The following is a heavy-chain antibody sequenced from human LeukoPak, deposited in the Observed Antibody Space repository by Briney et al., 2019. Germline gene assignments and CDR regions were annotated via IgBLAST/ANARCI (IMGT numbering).Heavy chain of an antibody. CDR3: ARHPYYGSGSYYVFLRYYFDY. V-gene: IGHV4-34*01. J-gene: IGHJ4*02. CDR2: INHSGST. D-gene: IGHD3-10*01. CDR1: GASISGSGYY. Sequence: SETLSLTCAVSGASISGSGYYWSWIRQPPGKGLEWIVEINHSGSTNYNPSLKSRVTISVDTSKNQFSLKLSSVTAADTAVYYCARHPYYGSGSYYVFLRYYFDYWGQGTLVTVSS.